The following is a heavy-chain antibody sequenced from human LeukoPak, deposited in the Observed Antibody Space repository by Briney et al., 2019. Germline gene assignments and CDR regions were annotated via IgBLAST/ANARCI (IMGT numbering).Heavy chain of an antibody. Sequence: PGRSLRLSCAASGFTFDSYAMHWVRQAPGKGLEWVSGISWNSGSIDYAHSVKGRFTISRDTAKNSLYLQMNSLRPEDTALYYCAKGTGRYWTFFDSWGQGTLVTVSS. CDR1: GFTFDSYA. CDR3: AKGTGRYWTFFDS. CDR2: ISWNSGSI. V-gene: IGHV3-9*01. J-gene: IGHJ4*02. D-gene: IGHD1-26*01.